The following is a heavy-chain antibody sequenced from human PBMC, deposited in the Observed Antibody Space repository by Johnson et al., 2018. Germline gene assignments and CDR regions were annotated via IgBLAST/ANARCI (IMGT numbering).Heavy chain of an antibody. CDR3: ARSRRHDSYYYMDV. CDR2: ISGDGKQR. D-gene: IGHD3-10*01. Sequence: VQLVESGGGLVQPGGSLRLSCAASGFSFRPYWMTWVRQVPGKGLMWVSRISGDGKQRSSGASARGRFTISRDNGKNTLYLQLNSQRVEDTAVYYCARSRRHDSYYYMDVWGKGTTVMVSS. CDR1: GFSFRPYW. J-gene: IGHJ6*03. V-gene: IGHV3-74*01.